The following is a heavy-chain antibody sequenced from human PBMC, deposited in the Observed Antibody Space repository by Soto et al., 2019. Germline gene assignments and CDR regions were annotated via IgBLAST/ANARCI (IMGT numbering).Heavy chain of an antibody. J-gene: IGHJ6*02. Sequence: GGSLRLSCAASGFTFSSYAMHWVRQAPGKGLEWVAVISYDGSNKYYADSVKGRFTISRDNSKNTLYLQMNSLRAEDTAVYYCVSSSSAHYYYGMDVRGQGTTVTVSS. CDR2: ISYDGSNK. CDR3: VSSSSAHYYYGMDV. V-gene: IGHV3-30-3*01. CDR1: GFTFSSYA. D-gene: IGHD6-6*01.